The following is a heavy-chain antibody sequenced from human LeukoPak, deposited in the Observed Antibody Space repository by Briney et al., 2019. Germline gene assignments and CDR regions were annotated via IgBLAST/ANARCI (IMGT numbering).Heavy chain of an antibody. D-gene: IGHD1-14*01. CDR2: VNPSGGGT. CDR3: ARTGGPFDP. Sequence: ASVKVSRKASGYTFTSYYIHWVRQAPGQGLEWMGIVNPSGGGTTYAQKFQGRITLTRDTSTNTVYMELSSLKSEDTAVYYCARTGGPFDPWGQGTLVTVSS. J-gene: IGHJ5*02. V-gene: IGHV1-46*01. CDR1: GYTFTSYY.